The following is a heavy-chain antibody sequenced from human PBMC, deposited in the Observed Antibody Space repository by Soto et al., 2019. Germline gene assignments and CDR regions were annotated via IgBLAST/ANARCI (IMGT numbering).Heavy chain of an antibody. J-gene: IGHJ6*02. CDR1: GFTFSSYA. CDR3: ARDTGGNPYYYGMDV. Sequence: QVQLVESGGGVVQPGRSLRLSCAASGFTFSSYAMHWVRQAPGRGLEWVAVISYDGSNKYYADSVKGRFTISRDNSKNTLYLQTNSLTAEDTAVYYCARDTGGNPYYYGMDVWGQGTTVTVSS. D-gene: IGHD2-8*02. V-gene: IGHV3-30-3*01. CDR2: ISYDGSNK.